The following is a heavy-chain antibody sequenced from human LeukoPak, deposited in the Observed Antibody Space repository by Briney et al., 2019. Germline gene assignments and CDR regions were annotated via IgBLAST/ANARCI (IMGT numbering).Heavy chain of an antibody. Sequence: SETLSLTCTVSGGSISSYYWSWIRQLPGKGLEWIGYIYYSGSTNYNPSLKSRVTISVDTSKNQFSLKLSSVTAADTAVYYCATSPLAYCGGDCYNLAAFDIWGQGTMVTVSS. J-gene: IGHJ3*02. CDR3: ATSPLAYCGGDCYNLAAFDI. D-gene: IGHD2-21*01. CDR1: GGSISSYY. CDR2: IYYSGST. V-gene: IGHV4-59*01.